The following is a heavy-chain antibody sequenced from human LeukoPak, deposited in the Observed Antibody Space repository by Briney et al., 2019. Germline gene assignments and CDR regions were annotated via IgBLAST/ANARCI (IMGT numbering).Heavy chain of an antibody. J-gene: IGHJ4*02. V-gene: IGHV3-30*18. CDR2: ISYDGSNK. CDR3: AKAPQTAGGIDY. Sequence: GGSLRLSCAASGFTFSSYGMHWVRQAPGKGLEWVAVISYDGSNKYYADSVKGRFTISRDNSKNTLYLQMNSLRAEDTAVYYCAKAPQTAGGIDYWGQGTLVTVSS. D-gene: IGHD4-23*01. CDR1: GFTFSSYG.